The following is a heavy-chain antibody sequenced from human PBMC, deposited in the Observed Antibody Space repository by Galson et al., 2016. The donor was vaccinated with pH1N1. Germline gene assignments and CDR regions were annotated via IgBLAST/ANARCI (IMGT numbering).Heavy chain of an antibody. CDR3: ARARNYYGNEAFDI. CDR2: IIAIFNTP. V-gene: IGHV1-69*06. J-gene: IGHJ3*02. D-gene: IGHD3-22*01. CDR1: GVIFNSYA. Sequence: SVKVSCKASGVIFNSYAINWVRQAPGQGLEWMGGIIAIFNTPNYAQDFQGRVTINADKPTTTVYLELSGLTSEDTAVYYCARARNYYGNEAFDIWGQGTMVIVSS.